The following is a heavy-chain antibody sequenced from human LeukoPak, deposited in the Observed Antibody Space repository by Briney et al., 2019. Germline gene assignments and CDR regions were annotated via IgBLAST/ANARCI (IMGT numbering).Heavy chain of an antibody. J-gene: IGHJ4*02. CDR3: ARYSSNWYFDY. V-gene: IGHV1-3*01. CDR2: INADNGNT. D-gene: IGHD6-13*01. Sequence: ASVKVSCKASGNTFTYNVIHWVRQALGHRLEWMGWINADNGNTKYSQKFQGRVTITRDTSASTAYMELSSLRSEDTAMYYCARYSSNWYFDYWGQGTLVTVSS. CDR1: GNTFTYNV.